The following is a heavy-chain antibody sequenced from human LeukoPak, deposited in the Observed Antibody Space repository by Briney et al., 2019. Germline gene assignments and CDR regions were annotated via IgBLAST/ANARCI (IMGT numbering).Heavy chain of an antibody. D-gene: IGHD6-13*01. V-gene: IGHV1-18*01. Sequence: ASVKVSCKVSGYTLTELSMHWVRQAPGQGLEWMGWISAYNGNTNYAQKLQGRVTMTTDTSTSTAYMELRSLRSDDTAVYYCARIVRESSSWYGDYWGQGTLVTVSS. CDR3: ARIVRESSSWYGDY. CDR2: ISAYNGNT. CDR1: GYTLTELS. J-gene: IGHJ4*02.